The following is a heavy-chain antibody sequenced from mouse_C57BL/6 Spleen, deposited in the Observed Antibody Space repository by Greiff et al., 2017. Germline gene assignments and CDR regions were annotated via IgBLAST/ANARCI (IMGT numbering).Heavy chain of an antibody. CDR3: AREGTTALDAMDY. J-gene: IGHJ4*01. D-gene: IGHD1-2*01. Sequence: DVKLVESGGGLVKPGGSLKLSCAASGFTFSDYGMHWVRQAPEKGLEWVAYISSGSSTIYYADTVKGRFTISRDNAKNTLFLQMTSLRSEDTAMYYCAREGTTALDAMDYWGQGTSVTVSS. CDR2: ISSGSSTI. CDR1: GFTFSDYG. V-gene: IGHV5-17*01.